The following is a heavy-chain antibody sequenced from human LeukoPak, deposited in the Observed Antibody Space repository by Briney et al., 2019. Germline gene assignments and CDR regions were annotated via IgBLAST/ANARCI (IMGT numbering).Heavy chain of an antibody. CDR1: GYTFTSYD. CDR2: MNPNSGNT. D-gene: IGHD2-15*01. CDR3: ARGAAAADFDY. J-gene: IGHJ4*02. V-gene: IGHV1-8*03. Sequence: ASVKVSCKASGYTFTSYDINWVRQATGQGLEWMGWMNPNSGNTGYAQKFQGRVTITGNTSISTAYMELSSLRSEDTAVYYCARGAAAADFDYWGQGTLVTVSS.